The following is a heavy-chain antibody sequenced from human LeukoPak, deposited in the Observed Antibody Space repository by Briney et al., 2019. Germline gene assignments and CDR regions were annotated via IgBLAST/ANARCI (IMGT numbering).Heavy chain of an antibody. D-gene: IGHD3-10*01. V-gene: IGHV3-33*06. J-gene: IGHJ3*01. Sequence: GRSLRLSCAASGFTFSSYGMHWVRQAPGKGLEWVAVIWYDGSNKYYADSVKGRFTISRDSSKNTLYLQMNSLRAEDTAVYYCAKGKTYLDAFDVWGQGTMVTVSS. CDR2: IWYDGSNK. CDR3: AKGKTYLDAFDV. CDR1: GFTFSSYG.